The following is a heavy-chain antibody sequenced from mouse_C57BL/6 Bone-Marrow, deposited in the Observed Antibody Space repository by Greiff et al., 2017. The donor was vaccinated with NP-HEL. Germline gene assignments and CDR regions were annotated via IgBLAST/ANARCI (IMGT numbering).Heavy chain of an antibody. CDR3: ARRNYYGSSDFDY. Sequence: VQLQQSGAELARPGASVKLSCKASGYTFTSYGISWVKQRTGQGLEWIGEIYPRSGNTYYNEKFKGKATLTADKSSSTAYMELRSLPSADSAVYFCARRNYYGSSDFDYWGQGTTLTVSS. V-gene: IGHV1-81*01. CDR2: IYPRSGNT. J-gene: IGHJ2*01. D-gene: IGHD1-1*01. CDR1: GYTFTSYG.